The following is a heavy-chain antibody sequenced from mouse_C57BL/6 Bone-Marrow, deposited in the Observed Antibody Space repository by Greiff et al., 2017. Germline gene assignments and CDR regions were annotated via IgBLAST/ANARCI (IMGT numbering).Heavy chain of an antibody. CDR3: ARSHSLYYGSSYWYFDV. Sequence: VQRVESGAELARPGASVKLSCKASGYTFTSYGISWVKQRTGQGLEWIGEIYPRSGNTYYHEKFKGKATLTADKSSSTAYMELRSLTSEDSAVYFCARSHSLYYGSSYWYFDVWGTGTTVTVSS. V-gene: IGHV1-81*01. CDR2: IYPRSGNT. D-gene: IGHD1-1*01. CDR1: GYTFTSYG. J-gene: IGHJ1*03.